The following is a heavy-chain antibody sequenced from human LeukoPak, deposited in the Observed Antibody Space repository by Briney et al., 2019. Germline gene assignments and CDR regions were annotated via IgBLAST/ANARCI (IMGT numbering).Heavy chain of an antibody. J-gene: IGHJ6*02. CDR1: GFTFSSYG. CDR2: ISYDGSNK. V-gene: IGHV3-30*18. CDR3: AKIPLNGGMDV. D-gene: IGHD2-8*01. Sequence: PGGSLRLSCAASGFTFSSYGMHWVRQAPGKGLEWVAVISYDGSNKYYADSMKGRFTISRDNSKNTLYLQMNSLRAEDTAVYYCAKIPLNGGMDVWGQGTTVTVSS.